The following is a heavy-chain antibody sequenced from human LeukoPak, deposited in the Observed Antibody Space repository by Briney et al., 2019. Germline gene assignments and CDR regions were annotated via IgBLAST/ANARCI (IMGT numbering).Heavy chain of an antibody. CDR3: ARDHDGDYWYYFDY. CDR1: GGSISSGSYN. D-gene: IGHD4-17*01. CDR2: IYTSGST. V-gene: IGHV4-61*02. Sequence: PSQTLSLTCTASGGSISSGSYNWSWIRQPAGKGLEWIGRIYTSGSTNYNPSLKSRITISVDTSKNQFSLKLSSVTAADTAVYYCARDHDGDYWYYFDYWGQGTLVTVSS. J-gene: IGHJ4*02.